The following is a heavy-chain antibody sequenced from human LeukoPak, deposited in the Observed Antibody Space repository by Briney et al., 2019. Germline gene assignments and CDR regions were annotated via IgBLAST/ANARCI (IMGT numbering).Heavy chain of an antibody. J-gene: IGHJ4*02. Sequence: ASVKVSCKASGFTFTSYGFTWVRQAPGQGLEWMGWISGYNGNTNYAQKLQGRVTMTTDTSTSTAYMELRSLRSDDTAVYYCASRYSGYSGPFDYWGQGTLVTVSS. V-gene: IGHV1-18*01. CDR2: ISGYNGNT. CDR3: ASRYSGYSGPFDY. D-gene: IGHD5-12*01. CDR1: GFTFTSYG.